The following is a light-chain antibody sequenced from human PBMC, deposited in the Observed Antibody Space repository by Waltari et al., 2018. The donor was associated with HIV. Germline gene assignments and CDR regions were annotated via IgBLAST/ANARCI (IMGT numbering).Light chain of an antibody. J-gene: IGLJ2*01. V-gene: IGLV1-40*01. Sequence: QSVLTQPPSVSGAPGQRVTISCPGSNANIGAGYGVHCYHHLPGAAPKLLIYDINNRPSGVPDRFSGSKSGTSASLAITGLQVEDEGDYFCQSYDSSLNVIFGGGTKLTVL. CDR2: DIN. CDR3: QSYDSSLNVI. CDR1: NANIGAGYG.